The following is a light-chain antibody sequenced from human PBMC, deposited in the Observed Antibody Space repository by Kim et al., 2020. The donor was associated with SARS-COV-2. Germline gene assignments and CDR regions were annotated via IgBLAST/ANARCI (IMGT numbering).Light chain of an antibody. J-gene: IGLJ1*01. CDR3: QTWDNSTAGV. Sequence: VSSGQTACTTCAGDKLGDKYACWYQQNPRHSLVIVINQDIKGTAGIPKRLSGNNSGNPETLAISGAQAMDKDEYNCQTWDNSTAGVFGNGTKVTV. V-gene: IGLV3-1*01. CDR1: KLGDKY. CDR2: QDI.